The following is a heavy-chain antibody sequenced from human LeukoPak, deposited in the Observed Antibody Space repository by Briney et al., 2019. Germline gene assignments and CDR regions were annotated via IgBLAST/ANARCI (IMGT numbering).Heavy chain of an antibody. CDR1: GYSISNGYY. D-gene: IGHD4/OR15-4a*01. Sequence: SETLSLTCTVSGYSISNGYYWGWIRQPPGKGLEWIASVHQAGHTYYNPSLTSRITISADTSKNQFSLKVTSVTAADTAVYYCVRRHGGCPNYDFDSWGQGILVIVSS. J-gene: IGHJ4*02. CDR3: VRRHGGCPNYDFDS. CDR2: VHQAGHT. V-gene: IGHV4-38-2*02.